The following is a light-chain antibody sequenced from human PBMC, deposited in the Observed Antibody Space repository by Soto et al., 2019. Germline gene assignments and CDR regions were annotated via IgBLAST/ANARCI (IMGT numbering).Light chain of an antibody. V-gene: IGLV2-14*03. J-gene: IGLJ3*02. CDR3: QSYDSSLSGSV. CDR1: SSDVGGYRY. Sequence: QSALTQPASVSGSPGQSITISCTGTSSDVGGYRYVSWYQQHPGKAPKLLIYGNSNRPSGVPDRFSGSKSGTSASLAITGLQAEDEADYYCQSYDSSLSGSVFGGGTKVTVL. CDR2: GNS.